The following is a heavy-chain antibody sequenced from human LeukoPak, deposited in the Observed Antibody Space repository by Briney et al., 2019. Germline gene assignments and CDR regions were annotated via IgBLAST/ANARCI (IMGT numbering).Heavy chain of an antibody. CDR3: AKGSYYDSSGSFYFDY. Sequence: GGSLRLSCAASGFTFSSYAMSWVRQAPGRGREWVTGISGSGDNTYYADSVKGRFTISRDNSKNTLYVQVNSLGTEDAAAYYCAKGSYYDSSGSFYFDYWGQGTLVTVSS. CDR1: GFTFSSYA. D-gene: IGHD3-22*01. J-gene: IGHJ4*02. V-gene: IGHV3-23*01. CDR2: ISGSGDNT.